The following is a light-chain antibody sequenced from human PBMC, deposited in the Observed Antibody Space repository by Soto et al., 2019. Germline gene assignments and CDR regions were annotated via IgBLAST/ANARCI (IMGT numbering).Light chain of an antibody. J-gene: IGKJ2*01. CDR3: QQYSTYSYT. CDR2: KAS. Sequence: DIQMTQSPSILSASVGDRVTITCRASQSISSWLAWYQQKPGKAPKLLIYKASSLESGVTSRFSGSGSGTEFTLTISSLQPDDFATYYCQQYSTYSYTFGQGTKLEIK. CDR1: QSISSW. V-gene: IGKV1-5*03.